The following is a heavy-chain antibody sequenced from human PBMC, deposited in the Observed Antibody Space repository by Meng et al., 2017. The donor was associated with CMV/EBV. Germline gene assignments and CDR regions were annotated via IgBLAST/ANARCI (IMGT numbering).Heavy chain of an antibody. J-gene: IGHJ4*02. D-gene: IGHD3-3*01. V-gene: IGHV3-11*01. CDR1: GFTFSDYY. CDR2: ISSRGSTI. Sequence: GESLKISCAASGFTFSDYYMSWIRQAPGKGLEWVSYISSRGSTIYYADSVKGRFTISRDDAKNSLYLQMNSLRAEDTAVYYCARSGMVGVVIFSYYFDYWGQGTLVTVSS. CDR3: ARSGMVGVVIFSYYFDY.